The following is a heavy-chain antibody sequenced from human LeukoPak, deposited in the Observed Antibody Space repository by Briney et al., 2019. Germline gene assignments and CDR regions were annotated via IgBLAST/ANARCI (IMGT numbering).Heavy chain of an antibody. CDR1: GSTFSNYW. V-gene: IGHV3-7*01. CDR3: ARGHSISPNWFDP. Sequence: GGSLRLSCAASGSTFSNYWMTWVRQAPGKGLEWVANIKLDGSEKYYVDSVKGRFTISRDNAKNSLYLQMNSLRAEDAAVYYCARGHSISPNWFDPWGQGTLVTVSS. CDR2: IKLDGSEK. J-gene: IGHJ5*02. D-gene: IGHD6-13*01.